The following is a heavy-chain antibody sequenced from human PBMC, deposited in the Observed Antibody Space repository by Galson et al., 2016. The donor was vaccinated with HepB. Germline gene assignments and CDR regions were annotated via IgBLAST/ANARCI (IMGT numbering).Heavy chain of an antibody. CDR2: ISGSGGST. J-gene: IGHJ5*02. D-gene: IGHD3-3*01. CDR1: GLTFSISP. CDR3: AEAHRICDFWSGYLAGWFDP. Sequence: SLRLSCAASGLTFSISPMGWVRQAPGKGLEWVSGISGSGGSTHYADSVKGRFTISRDNSKNTLYMQMKSLRAEDTAVYYCAEAHRICDFWSGYLAGWFDPWGQGTLVTVSS. V-gene: IGHV3-23*01.